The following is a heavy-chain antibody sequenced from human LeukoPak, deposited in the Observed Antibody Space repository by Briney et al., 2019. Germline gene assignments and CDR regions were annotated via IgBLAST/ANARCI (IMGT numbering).Heavy chain of an antibody. D-gene: IGHD2-2*01. CDR2: IYHSGST. CDR3: ARDGPSTVVVPAAPLWFDP. CDR1: GYSISSGYY. J-gene: IGHJ5*02. V-gene: IGHV4-38-2*02. Sequence: SETLSLTCTVSGYSISSGYYWGWIRQPPGKGLEWIGSIYHSGSTNYNPSLKSRVTMSVDTSKNQFSLKLSSVTAADTAVYYCARDGPSTVVVPAAPLWFDPWGQGTLVTVSS.